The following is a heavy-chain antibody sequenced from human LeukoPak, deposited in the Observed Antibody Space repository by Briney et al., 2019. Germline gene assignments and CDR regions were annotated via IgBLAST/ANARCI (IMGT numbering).Heavy chain of an antibody. Sequence: GGSLRLSCAASGFTFSSYWMSWVRQAPGKGLEWVANIKQDGSEKYYVDSVKGRFTISRDNAKNSLYVQMNSLRVEDTAVYYCARGRGSGYHDYWGQGTLVTVSS. CDR2: IKQDGSEK. V-gene: IGHV3-7*01. CDR3: ARGRGSGYHDY. CDR1: GFTFSSYW. J-gene: IGHJ4*02. D-gene: IGHD3-22*01.